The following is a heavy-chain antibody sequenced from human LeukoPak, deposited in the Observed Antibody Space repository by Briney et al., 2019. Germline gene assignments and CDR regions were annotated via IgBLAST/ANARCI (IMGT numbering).Heavy chain of an antibody. Sequence: GGSLRLSCAASGFTFSNFWMHWVRQAPGKGLVWVSRIRSDGRDASYVDSVKGRFTISRDNSVDTLHLQMSSLSAEDTAIYYCGRDPNGDYVGAFDFWGQGTMVTVSS. J-gene: IGHJ3*01. CDR2: IRSDGRDA. CDR1: GFTFSNFW. D-gene: IGHD4-17*01. V-gene: IGHV3-74*01. CDR3: GRDPNGDYVGAFDF.